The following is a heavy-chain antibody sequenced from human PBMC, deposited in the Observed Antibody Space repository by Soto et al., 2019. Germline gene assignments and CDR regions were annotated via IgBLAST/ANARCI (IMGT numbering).Heavy chain of an antibody. D-gene: IGHD6-19*01. Sequence: SETLSLTCAVYGGSFSGYYWSWIRQPPGKGLEWIGEINHSRSTNYNPSLKSRVTISVDTSKNQFYLKLSSVTAADTAVYFFAAGIAVAGTGSWTHFDYWGQGTLVTVSS. CDR2: INHSRST. CDR1: GGSFSGYY. CDR3: AAGIAVAGTGSWTHFDY. V-gene: IGHV4-34*01. J-gene: IGHJ4*02.